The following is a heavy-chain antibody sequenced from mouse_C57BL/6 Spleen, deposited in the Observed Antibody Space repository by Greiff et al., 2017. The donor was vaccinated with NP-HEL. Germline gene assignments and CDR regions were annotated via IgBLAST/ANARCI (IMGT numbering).Heavy chain of an antibody. D-gene: IGHD2-3*01. J-gene: IGHJ3*01. CDR3: ARGFYDGYPPFAY. CDR2: IYPGSGNT. CDR1: GYSFTSYY. V-gene: IGHV1-66*01. Sequence: VKRMESGPELVKPGASVKISCKASGYSFTSYYIHWVKQRPGQGLEWIGWIYPGSGNTKYNEKFKGKATLTADTSSSTAYMQLSSLTSEDSAVYYCARGFYDGYPPFAYWGQGTLVTVSA.